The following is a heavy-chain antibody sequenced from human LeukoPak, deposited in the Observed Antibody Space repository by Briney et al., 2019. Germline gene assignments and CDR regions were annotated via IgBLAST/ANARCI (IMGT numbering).Heavy chain of an antibody. CDR1: SDSISSSY. Sequence: SETLSLTCTVSSDSISSSYWSWIRQPPGKGLEWIGYIYYSGSTNYNPSLKSRVAISVDTSKNQFSLKLNSVTAADTAVYYCARGYCSSTICFQYFHNWGQGTLVTVSS. V-gene: IGHV4-59*01. D-gene: IGHD2-2*01. J-gene: IGHJ1*01. CDR2: IYYSGST. CDR3: ARGYCSSTICFQYFHN.